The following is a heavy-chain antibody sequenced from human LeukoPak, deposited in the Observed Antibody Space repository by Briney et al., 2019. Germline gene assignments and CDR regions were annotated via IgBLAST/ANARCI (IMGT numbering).Heavy chain of an antibody. CDR2: ISGSGGST. CDR3: ATRGYSYESYFDY. Sequence: HTGGSLRLSCAASGFTFSSYAMSWVRQAPGKGLEWVSAISGSGGSTYYADSVKGRFTISRDNSKNTLYLQMNSLRAEDTAVYYCATRGYSYESYFDYWGQGTLVTVSS. V-gene: IGHV3-23*01. J-gene: IGHJ4*02. CDR1: GFTFSSYA. D-gene: IGHD5-18*01.